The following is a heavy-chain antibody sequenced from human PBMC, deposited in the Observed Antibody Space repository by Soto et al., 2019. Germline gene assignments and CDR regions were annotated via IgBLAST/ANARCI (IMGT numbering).Heavy chain of an antibody. CDR3: AKAGVPAAIQYYGMDV. D-gene: IGHD2-2*01. Sequence: GTLRHTCAASVFTFSSSAMSRIRQAPGKGLEWVSAISGSGGSTYYADSVKGRFNISRDNSKNTLYLQMNSLRAEDTAVYYCAKAGVPAAIQYYGMDVWGQGTTVTVSS. CDR2: ISGSGGST. CDR1: VFTFSSSA. V-gene: IGHV3-23*01. J-gene: IGHJ6*02.